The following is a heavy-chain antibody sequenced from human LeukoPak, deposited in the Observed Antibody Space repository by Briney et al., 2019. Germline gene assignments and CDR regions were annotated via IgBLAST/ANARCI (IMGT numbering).Heavy chain of an antibody. CDR2: ISYDGSNK. CDR1: GFIFSNYG. D-gene: IGHD1-1*01. V-gene: IGHV3-30*03. CDR3: TRDWNDLDY. J-gene: IGHJ4*02. Sequence: GGSLRLSCAAFGFIFSNYGMHWVRQAPGKGLEWVAVISYDGSNKYYADSVKGRFTISRDNSRNMLYLQMNSLRAEDTAVYYSTRDWNDLDYWGQGTLVTVSS.